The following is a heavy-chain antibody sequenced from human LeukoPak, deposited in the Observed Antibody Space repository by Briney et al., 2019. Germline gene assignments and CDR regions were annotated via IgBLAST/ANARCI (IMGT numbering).Heavy chain of an antibody. D-gene: IGHD3-9*01. V-gene: IGHV3-48*03. Sequence: GGSLRLSCAASGFTFSSYEMNWVRQAPGKGLEWVSYISSSGSTIYYADSVKGRFTISRDNAKNSLYLQMNSLRAEDTAVYYCAREGPDYYDILTGLDYWGQGTLVAVSS. J-gene: IGHJ4*02. CDR3: AREGPDYYDILTGLDY. CDR1: GFTFSSYE. CDR2: ISSSGSTI.